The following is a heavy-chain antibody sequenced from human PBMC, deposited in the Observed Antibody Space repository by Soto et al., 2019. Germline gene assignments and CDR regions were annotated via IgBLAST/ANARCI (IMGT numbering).Heavy chain of an antibody. V-gene: IGHV4-59*01. J-gene: IGHJ4*02. CDR1: GGSISSYY. CDR3: ARAGGYYDSSGYYTLYDY. Sequence: SETLSLTCTVSGGSISSYYWSWIRQPPGKGLEWIGYIYHSGSTNYNPSLKSRVTISVDTSKNQFSLKLSSVTAADTAVYYCARAGGYYDSSGYYTLYDYWGQGTLVTVSS. D-gene: IGHD3-22*01. CDR2: IYHSGST.